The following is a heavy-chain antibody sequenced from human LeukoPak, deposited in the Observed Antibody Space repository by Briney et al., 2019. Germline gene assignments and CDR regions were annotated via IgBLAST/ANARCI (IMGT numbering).Heavy chain of an antibody. Sequence: SETLSLTCAVYGGSFSGYYWSWIRQPPGKGLEWIGEINHNGSTNYNPSLKSRVTISVDTSKNQFSLKLSSVTAADTAVYYCARGVVAVAGVDPWGQGTLVTVSS. D-gene: IGHD6-19*01. V-gene: IGHV4-34*01. CDR2: INHNGST. CDR3: ARGVVAVAGVDP. J-gene: IGHJ5*02. CDR1: GGSFSGYY.